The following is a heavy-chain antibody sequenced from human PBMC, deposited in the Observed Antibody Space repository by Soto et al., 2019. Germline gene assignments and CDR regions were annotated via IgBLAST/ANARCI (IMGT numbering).Heavy chain of an antibody. Sequence: QVQLVESGGGVVQPGRSLRLSCAASGFTFSSYGIHWVRQAPGKGLEWVAVIWYDGSNKYYADSVKGRFSISRDNSKNTLYLQMNSLRAEDTAVYYCARDSVVAAASYYGMDVWGQGTTVTVSS. CDR3: ARDSVVAAASYYGMDV. V-gene: IGHV3-33*01. CDR1: GFTFSSYG. J-gene: IGHJ6*02. D-gene: IGHD6-13*01. CDR2: IWYDGSNK.